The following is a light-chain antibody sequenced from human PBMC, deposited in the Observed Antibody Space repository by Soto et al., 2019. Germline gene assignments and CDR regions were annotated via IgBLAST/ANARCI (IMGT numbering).Light chain of an antibody. CDR1: QSVLFTSNNKNY. CDR2: WAS. V-gene: IGKV4-1*01. CDR3: QQYYTLPLT. Sequence: SCESSQSVLFTSNNKNYLAWYQQKPGQPPKLLLSWASARESGVPERFSGSGSGTLFTLSISSLQAEDVAVYYCQQYYTLPLTFGGGTKVEIK. J-gene: IGKJ4*01.